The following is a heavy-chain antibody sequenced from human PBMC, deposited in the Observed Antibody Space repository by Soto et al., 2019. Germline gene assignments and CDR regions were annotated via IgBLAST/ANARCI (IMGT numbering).Heavy chain of an antibody. CDR2: IHGDGGKI. Sequence: EVQLVESGGGLVQPGGSLRLSCAASGFMFSAYWMSWVRQAPGKGLEWVANIHGDGGKIYYVDSVKGRFTISRDNAKRSLYLQMNSLRAEDTAVYYCARDFYGGYPYGPGAYWGQGALVAVSS. J-gene: IGHJ4*02. V-gene: IGHV3-7*01. CDR1: GFMFSAYW. CDR3: ARDFYGGYPYGPGAY. D-gene: IGHD5-18*01.